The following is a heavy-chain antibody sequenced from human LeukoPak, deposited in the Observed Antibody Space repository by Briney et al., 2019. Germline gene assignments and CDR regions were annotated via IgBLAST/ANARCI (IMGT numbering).Heavy chain of an antibody. Sequence: GGSLRLSCAASGFTFITYWMSWVRQAPGKGLEWVANIKQDGSEKYYVDSVKGRFTISRDNAKNSLYLQMNSLRAEDTAVYYCTRNDRTKYPTSYYYYGMDVWGQETTVTVSS. CDR1: GFTFITYW. V-gene: IGHV3-7*01. CDR3: TRNDRTKYPTSYYYYGMDV. J-gene: IGHJ6*02. CDR2: IKQDGSEK. D-gene: IGHD2-2*02.